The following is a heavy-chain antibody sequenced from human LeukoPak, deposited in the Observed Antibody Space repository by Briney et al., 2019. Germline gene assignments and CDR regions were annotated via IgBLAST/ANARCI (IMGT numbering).Heavy chain of an antibody. CDR2: INPSGGST. CDR3: ARVGLLWFGTKGWFDP. CDR1: GYTFTSYY. V-gene: IGHV1-46*01. J-gene: IGHJ5*02. D-gene: IGHD3-10*01. Sequence: SVKVSCKASGYTFTSYYMHWVRQDPRPGLEWMGIINPSGGSTSYAQKFQGRVTMTRDTSTSTVYMELSSLISEDTAVYYCARVGLLWFGTKGWFDPWGQGTLVTVSS.